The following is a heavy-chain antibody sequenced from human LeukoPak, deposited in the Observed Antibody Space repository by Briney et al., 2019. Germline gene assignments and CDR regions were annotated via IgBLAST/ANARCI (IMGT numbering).Heavy chain of an antibody. CDR3: GRVGVALLWFGELWD. CDR2: ISYDGSNK. J-gene: IGHJ4*02. Sequence: PGGPLRLSCAASGFTFSNYGMHWVRQAPGKGLEWVAVISYDGSNKNYADSVKGRFTVSRDNSKNTLYLQMNSLRAEDTAVYYWGRVGVALLWFGELWDWGQGTLVTVSS. CDR1: GFTFSNYG. D-gene: IGHD3-10*01. V-gene: IGHV3-30*03.